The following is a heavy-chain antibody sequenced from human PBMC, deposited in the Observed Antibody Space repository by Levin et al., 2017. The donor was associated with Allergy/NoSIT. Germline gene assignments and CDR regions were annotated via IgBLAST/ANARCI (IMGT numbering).Heavy chain of an antibody. CDR1: GYTFTGYY. CDR2: INPNSGGT. V-gene: IGHV1-2*04. Sequence: ASVKVSCKASGYTFTGYYMHWVRQAPGQGLEWMGWINPNSGGTNYAQKFQGWVTMTRDTSISTAYMELSRLRSDDTAVYYCARVGYSGSYYYYFDYWGQGTLVTVSS. D-gene: IGHD1-26*01. J-gene: IGHJ4*02. CDR3: ARVGYSGSYYYYFDY.